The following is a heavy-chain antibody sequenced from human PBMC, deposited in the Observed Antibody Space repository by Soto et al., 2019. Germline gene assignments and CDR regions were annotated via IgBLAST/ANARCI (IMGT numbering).Heavy chain of an antibody. D-gene: IGHD3-10*01. Sequence: QVQLQESGPGLVEPSQTLSLTCTVSGDSISNGYYTWSWIRQPPGKDLEWIGHIYNSVNTYSNPSLKSRVTIPADTSKTQFSRKLSSVTAADPAVYYWARGPAGNKVDYGGQGTLVTVPS. CDR3: ARGPAGNKVDY. CDR2: IYNSVNT. V-gene: IGHV4-30-4*01. J-gene: IGHJ4*02. CDR1: GDSISNGYYT.